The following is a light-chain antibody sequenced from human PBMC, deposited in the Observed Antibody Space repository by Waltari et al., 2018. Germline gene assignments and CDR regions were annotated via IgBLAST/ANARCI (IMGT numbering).Light chain of an antibody. CDR3: QQYNKWPLT. CDR2: GAS. Sequence: ETVMTQSPGTLSVSPGDRVSLSCRASQSVSRELAWYQQKPGQTPRLLIYGASTRVTGIPARFRGSGSGKEFTLTISSLQSEDFGVYYCQQYNKWPLTFGGGTKVEIK. V-gene: IGKV3-15*01. CDR1: QSVSRE. J-gene: IGKJ4*01.